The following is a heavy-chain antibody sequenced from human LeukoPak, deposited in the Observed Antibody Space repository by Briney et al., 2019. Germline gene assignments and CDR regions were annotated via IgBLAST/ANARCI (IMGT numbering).Heavy chain of an antibody. D-gene: IGHD2-21*02. CDR2: INHSGST. CDR1: GGSFSGYY. Sequence: PSETLSLTCAVYGGSFSGYYWSWIRQPPGKGLEWIGEINHSGSTNYNPSLKSRVTISVDTSKNQFSLKLSSVTAADTAVYYCARGGSLSWGDLIIRVYYFDYWGQGTLVTVSS. CDR3: ARGGSLSWGDLIIRVYYFDY. J-gene: IGHJ4*02. V-gene: IGHV4-34*01.